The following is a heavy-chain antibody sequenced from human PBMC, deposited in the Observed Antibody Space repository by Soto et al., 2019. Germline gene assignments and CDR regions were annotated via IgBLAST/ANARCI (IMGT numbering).Heavy chain of an antibody. D-gene: IGHD1-26*01. V-gene: IGHV3-30*18. Sequence: QVQLVESGGGVVQPGRSLRLSCAASGFTFSNYGMHWVRQAPGKGLEWVAVISYDGSNKYHADSVKGRFTISRDNSKNTLYLQMNSLGAEDTAVYYCAKAGFSGSSTYYYHYGMDVWGQGTTVTVSS. J-gene: IGHJ6*02. CDR1: GFTFSNYG. CDR2: ISYDGSNK. CDR3: AKAGFSGSSTYYYHYGMDV.